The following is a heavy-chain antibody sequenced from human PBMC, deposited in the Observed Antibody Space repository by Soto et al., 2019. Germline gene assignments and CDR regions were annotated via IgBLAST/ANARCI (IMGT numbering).Heavy chain of an antibody. Sequence: QVQLVESGGGVVQPGRSLRLSCAASGFTFSSYGMHWVRQAPGKGLEWVAVIWYDGSNKYYADSVKGRFTISRDNSKNTLYLLMNSLRAEDTAVYYCARDGQMATLDYWGQGTLVTVSS. CDR1: GFTFSSYG. D-gene: IGHD5-12*01. V-gene: IGHV3-33*01. J-gene: IGHJ4*02. CDR2: IWYDGSNK. CDR3: ARDGQMATLDY.